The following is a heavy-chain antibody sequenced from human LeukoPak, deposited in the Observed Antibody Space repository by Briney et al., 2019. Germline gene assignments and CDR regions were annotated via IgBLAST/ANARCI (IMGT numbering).Heavy chain of an antibody. D-gene: IGHD3-10*01. CDR2: IYHCGGT. J-gene: IGHJ4*02. Sequence: SETLSLTCSVSGYSINSGYTWGWIRQPPGKGLEWIGNIYHCGGTYYNPSLTSRVTISVDTSKNQFSLKLSSVTAADTAVYYCARGSFTMVRGVIMGYFDYWGQGTLVTVSS. V-gene: IGHV4-38-2*02. CDR1: GYSINSGYT. CDR3: ARGSFTMVRGVIMGYFDY.